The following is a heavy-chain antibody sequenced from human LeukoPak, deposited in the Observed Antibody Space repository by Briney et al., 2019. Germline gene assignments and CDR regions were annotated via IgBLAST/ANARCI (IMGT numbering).Heavy chain of an antibody. Sequence: AASVKVSCKVSGYTLTELSMHWVRQAPGKGLEWMGGFDPEDGETIYAQKSQGRVTMTEDTSTDTAYMELSSLRSEDTAVYYCATDRVLYGYSSWWFDPWGQGTLVTVSS. CDR1: GYTLTELS. J-gene: IGHJ5*02. CDR2: FDPEDGET. D-gene: IGHD5-18*01. CDR3: ATDRVLYGYSSWWFDP. V-gene: IGHV1-24*01.